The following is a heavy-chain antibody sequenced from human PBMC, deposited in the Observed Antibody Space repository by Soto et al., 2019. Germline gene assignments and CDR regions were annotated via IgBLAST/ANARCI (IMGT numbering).Heavy chain of an antibody. V-gene: IGHV3-9*01. Sequence: EVQLVESGGGLVQPGRSLRLSCAASGFTFDDYAMHWVRQAPGKGLEWVSGISWNSGSIGYADSVKGRFTISRDNAKNSLYLQMSSLRAEDTALYYCAKATGVSYYYYGMDVWGQGTTVTVSS. J-gene: IGHJ6*02. CDR2: ISWNSGSI. CDR1: GFTFDDYA. CDR3: AKATGVSYYYYGMDV.